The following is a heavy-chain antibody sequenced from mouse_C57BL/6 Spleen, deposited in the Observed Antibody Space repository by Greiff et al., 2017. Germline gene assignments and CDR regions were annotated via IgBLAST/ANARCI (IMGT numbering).Heavy chain of an antibody. CDR3: ASYYYGSSLWYFDV. Sequence: EVQLQESGPGLVKPSQSLSLTCSVTGYSITSGYYWNWIRQFPGNKLEWMGYISYDGSNNYNPSLKNRISITRDTSKNQFFLKLNSVTTEDTATYYCASYYYGSSLWYFDVWGTGTTVTVSS. J-gene: IGHJ1*03. CDR1: GYSITSGYY. D-gene: IGHD1-1*01. V-gene: IGHV3-6*01. CDR2: ISYDGSN.